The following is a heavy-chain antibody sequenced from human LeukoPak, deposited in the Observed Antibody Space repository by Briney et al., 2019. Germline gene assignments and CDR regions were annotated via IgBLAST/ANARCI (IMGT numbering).Heavy chain of an antibody. D-gene: IGHD6-13*01. CDR3: ARDGAAIADGMD. CDR2: IWYDGSNK. CDR1: GFPFSSYG. J-gene: IGHJ4*02. V-gene: IGHV3-33*01. Sequence: GGSLRLSCAASGFPFSSYGMHWVRQAPGKGLEWVAVIWYDGSNKYYADSVKGRFTISRDNSKNTLYLQMNSLRAEDTAVYYCARDGAAIADGMDWGQGTLVTVSS.